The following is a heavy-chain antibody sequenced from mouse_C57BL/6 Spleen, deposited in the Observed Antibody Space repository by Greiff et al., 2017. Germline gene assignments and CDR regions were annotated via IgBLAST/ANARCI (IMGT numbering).Heavy chain of an antibody. CDR3: ARRWLLPYYYAMDY. D-gene: IGHD2-3*01. V-gene: IGHV1-18*01. CDR2: INPNNGGT. Sequence: VQLQQSGPELVKPGASVKIPCKASGYTFTDYNMDWVKQSHGKSLEWIGDINPNNGGTIYNQKFKGKATLTVDKSSSTAYMERRSLTSEDTAVYYCARRWLLPYYYAMDYWGQGTSVTVSS. CDR1: GYTFTDYN. J-gene: IGHJ4*01.